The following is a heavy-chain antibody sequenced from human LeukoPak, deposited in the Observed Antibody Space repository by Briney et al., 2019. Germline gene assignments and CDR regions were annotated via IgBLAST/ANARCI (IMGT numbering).Heavy chain of an antibody. CDR3: AKDKRSGRYYYYYGMDV. CDR1: GFTFDDYA. V-gene: IGHV3-9*01. J-gene: IGHJ6*02. CDR2: ISWNSGSI. D-gene: IGHD3-3*01. Sequence: GRSLRLSCAASGFTFDDYAMHWVRQAPGKGLEWVSGISWNSGSIGYADSVKGRFTISRDNAKNSLYLQTNSLRAEDTALYYCAKDKRSGRYYYYYGMDVWGQGTTVTVSS.